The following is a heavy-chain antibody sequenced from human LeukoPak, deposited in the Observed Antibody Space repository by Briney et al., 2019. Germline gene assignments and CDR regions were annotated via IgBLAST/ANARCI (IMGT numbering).Heavy chain of an antibody. CDR2: IYYSGST. Sequence: TETLSLTCTVSGGSISSSSYYWGWIRQPPGKGLEWIGSIYYSGSTYYNPSLKSRVTISVDTSKNQFSLKLSSVTAADTAVYYCARHLGIAAAGGFDYWGQGTLVTVSS. CDR1: GGSISSSSYY. J-gene: IGHJ4*02. D-gene: IGHD6-13*01. V-gene: IGHV4-39*01. CDR3: ARHLGIAAAGGFDY.